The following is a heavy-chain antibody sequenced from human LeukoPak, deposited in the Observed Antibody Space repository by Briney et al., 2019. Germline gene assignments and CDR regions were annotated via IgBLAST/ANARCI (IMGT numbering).Heavy chain of an antibody. D-gene: IGHD3-16*01. Sequence: PGGSLRLSCAASGFTFSSYWMSWVRQTPGKGLEWVANIKQDGSDKYYVDSVKGRFTISRDNAKNAVYLQMNSLRADDTAVYYCARDLSYGLDYWGQGALVTVSS. CDR3: ARDLSYGLDY. V-gene: IGHV3-7*01. J-gene: IGHJ4*02. CDR1: GFTFSSYW. CDR2: IKQDGSDK.